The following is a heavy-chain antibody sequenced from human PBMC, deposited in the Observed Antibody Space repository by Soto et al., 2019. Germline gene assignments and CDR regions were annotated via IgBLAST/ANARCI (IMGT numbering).Heavy chain of an antibody. CDR1: GFTPSDYF. Sequence: QVQLVESGGGMVRPGGSLRLSCAASGFTPSDYFMAWVRQSPRQGLEWISSSSNSGGYITYADSVRGRFTISRDNAKSSLYLQMNSLRAEDSALYYCARIQLAAYAFDIWGQGALVTVSS. J-gene: IGHJ3*02. CDR3: ARIQLAAYAFDI. V-gene: IGHV3-11*06. CDR2: SSNSGGYI. D-gene: IGHD6-25*01.